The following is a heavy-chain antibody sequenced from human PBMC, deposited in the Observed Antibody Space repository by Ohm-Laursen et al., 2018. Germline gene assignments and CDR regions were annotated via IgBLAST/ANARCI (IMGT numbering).Heavy chain of an antibody. J-gene: IGHJ3*02. CDR3: ASEVVGYAFDI. Sequence: SLRLSCAASGFTFSTYSMNWVRQAPGKGLEWVSSISSDNSYMFYADSVKGRFTISRDNAKNSLYLQMNSLRAEDTAVYYCASEVVGYAFDIWGQGTMVTVSS. D-gene: IGHD2-2*01. CDR2: ISSDNSYM. V-gene: IGHV3-21*01. CDR1: GFTFSTYS.